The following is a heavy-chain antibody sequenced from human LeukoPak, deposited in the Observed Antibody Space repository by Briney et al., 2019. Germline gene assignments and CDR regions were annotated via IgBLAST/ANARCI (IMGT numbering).Heavy chain of an antibody. CDR2: IYPGDSDT. J-gene: IGHJ4*02. D-gene: IGHD6-19*01. V-gene: IGHV5-51*01. CDR1: GYSFTSYW. CDR3: ARSAGPATYYFDY. Sequence: GESLKISCKASGYSFTSYWIGWVRQMPGKGLEWMGIIYPGDSDTRYSPSFQGQVTISADKSFSTAYLQWSSLKASDTAMYYCARSAGPATYYFDYWGQGTLVTVSS.